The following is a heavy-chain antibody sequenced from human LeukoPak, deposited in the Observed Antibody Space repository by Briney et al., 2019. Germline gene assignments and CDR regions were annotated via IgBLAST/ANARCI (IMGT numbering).Heavy chain of an antibody. J-gene: IGHJ3*02. Sequence: GGSLRLSCAASGFTFSSYWMSWVRQAPGKGLEWVANIKQDGSEKYYVDSGKGRFTISRDNAKNSLWRQRNSRMAEDTAVYWCGREGKSLFYEGVAFDIWGKGTMVTVSS. V-gene: IGHV3-7*01. CDR1: GFTFSSYW. CDR2: IKQDGSEK. CDR3: GREGKSLFYEGVAFDI. D-gene: IGHD2/OR15-2a*01.